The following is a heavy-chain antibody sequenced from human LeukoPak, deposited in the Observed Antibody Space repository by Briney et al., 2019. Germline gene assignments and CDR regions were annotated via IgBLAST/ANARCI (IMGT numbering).Heavy chain of an antibody. Sequence: GGSLRLSCTASGFTFGNYAMSLFRQAPGKGLEWVSGISGSDGSTNYADSVKGRFTISRENSKNTLYLQMNSLRAEDTAVYYCAKDSAKKYGDYWGQGTLVTVSS. V-gene: IGHV3-23*01. D-gene: IGHD2/OR15-2a*01. CDR3: AKDSAKKYGDY. J-gene: IGHJ4*02. CDR2: ISGSDGST. CDR1: GFTFGNYA.